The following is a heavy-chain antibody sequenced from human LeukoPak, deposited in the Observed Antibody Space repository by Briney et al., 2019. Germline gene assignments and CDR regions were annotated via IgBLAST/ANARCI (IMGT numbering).Heavy chain of an antibody. CDR2: IRISGGDT. V-gene: IGHV3-23*01. CDR1: GFTFSNYY. D-gene: IGHD1-26*01. Sequence: GGSLRLSCTASGFTFSNYYMHWVRQAPGKGLEWVSSIRISGGDTYYADSVKGRFTISRDNSKNTLYLQMNSLRAEDTAVYYCAKDGSGTYPDAFDMWGQGTMVTVSS. CDR3: AKDGSGTYPDAFDM. J-gene: IGHJ3*02.